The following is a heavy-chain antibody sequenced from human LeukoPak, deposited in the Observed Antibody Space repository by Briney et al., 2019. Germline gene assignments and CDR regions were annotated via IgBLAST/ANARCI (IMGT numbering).Heavy chain of an antibody. CDR1: GFTFSSYA. CDR3: ANESPHFDY. J-gene: IGHJ4*02. CDR2: ISGNGVST. Sequence: PGGSLRLSCAASGFTFSSYAMSWVRQAPGKGLEWVSVISGNGVSTHYADSVKGRFTVARDNSKNTLYLQMNSLRAEDTAVYYCANESPHFDYWGQGVLVTVSS. V-gene: IGHV3-23*01.